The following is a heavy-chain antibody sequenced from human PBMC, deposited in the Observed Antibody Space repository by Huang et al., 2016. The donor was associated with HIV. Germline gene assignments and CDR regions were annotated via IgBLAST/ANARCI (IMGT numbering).Heavy chain of an antibody. Sequence: HVQLQQWGAGLLKPSETLSLTCAVNGGSFSYYYWTWIRQSPGKGLDWFGEINHSGTTKYTPALKSRVTRSIARSRRQFSLKVKSVTAADTAIYYCARTLWKYGDYGYFDSWGQGALVTVSS. CDR2: INHSGTT. CDR1: GGSFSYYY. J-gene: IGHJ4*02. CDR3: ARTLWKYGDYGYFDS. V-gene: IGHV4-34*01. D-gene: IGHD4-17*01.